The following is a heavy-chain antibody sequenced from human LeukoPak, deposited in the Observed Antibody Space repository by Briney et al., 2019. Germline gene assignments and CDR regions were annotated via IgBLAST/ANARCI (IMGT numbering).Heavy chain of an antibody. CDR1: GYTLTCYS. CDR2: ISAYNGNT. Sequence: ASVKVSCKASGYTLTCYSISWVRQAPGQGLEWMGWISAYNGNTDLAQKLQGRVTMTTDTSTSTAYMELRSLRSDDTAVYYCARGQYFDFWGQGALVTVSS. J-gene: IGHJ4*02. V-gene: IGHV1-18*01. CDR3: ARGQYFDF.